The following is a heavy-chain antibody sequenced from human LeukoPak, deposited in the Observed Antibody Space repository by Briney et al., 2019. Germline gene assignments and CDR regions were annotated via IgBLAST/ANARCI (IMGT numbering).Heavy chain of an antibody. J-gene: IGHJ4*02. CDR3: ARGSGDILEYYFDY. D-gene: IGHD4-17*01. CDR1: GGSFSGYY. Sequence: SETLSLTCAVYGGSFSGYYWSWIRQPPGKGLEWIGEINHSGSTNYNPSLKSRVTISVDTSKNQFSLKLSSVTAADTAVYYYARGSGDILEYYFDYWGQGTLVTVSS. V-gene: IGHV4-34*01. CDR2: INHSGST.